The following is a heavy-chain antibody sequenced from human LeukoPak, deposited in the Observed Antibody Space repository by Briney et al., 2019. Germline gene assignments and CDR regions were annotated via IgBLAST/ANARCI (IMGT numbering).Heavy chain of an antibody. CDR1: GYTSTSYD. J-gene: IGHJ4*02. V-gene: IGHV1-8*01. CDR2: MNPNSGNT. Sequence: GASAKVSCKASGYTSTSYDINWVRQATGQGLEWMGWMNPNSGNTGYAQKFQGRVTMTRNTSISTAYMELSSLRSEDTAVYYCARDQAGYYDSSGYDYWGQGTLVTASS. D-gene: IGHD3-22*01. CDR3: ARDQAGYYDSSGYDY.